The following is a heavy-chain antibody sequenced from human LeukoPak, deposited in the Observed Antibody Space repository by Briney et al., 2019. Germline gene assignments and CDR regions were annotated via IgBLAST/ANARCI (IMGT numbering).Heavy chain of an antibody. CDR3: AREEEVCSSTSCYSAFDI. CDR1: GFTFSSYA. Sequence: TGESLRLSCAASGFTFSSYAMHWVRQAPGKGLEWVAVISYDGSNKYYADSVKGRFTISRDNSKNTLYLQMNSLRAEDTAVYYCAREEEVCSSTSCYSAFDIWGQGTMVTVSS. D-gene: IGHD2-2*02. J-gene: IGHJ3*02. CDR2: ISYDGSNK. V-gene: IGHV3-30*04.